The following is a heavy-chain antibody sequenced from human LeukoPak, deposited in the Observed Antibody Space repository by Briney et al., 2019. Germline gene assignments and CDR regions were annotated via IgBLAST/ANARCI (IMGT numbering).Heavy chain of an antibody. D-gene: IGHD3-22*01. CDR1: SSYA. Sequence: SSYAMSWVRQAPGKGLEWIGSIYYSGSTYYNPSLKSRVTISVDTSKNQFSLKLSSVTAADTAVYYCARWKYYYDSSGPNFDYWGQGTLVTVSS. V-gene: IGHV4-39*01. CDR2: IYYSGST. J-gene: IGHJ4*02. CDR3: ARWKYYYDSSGPNFDY.